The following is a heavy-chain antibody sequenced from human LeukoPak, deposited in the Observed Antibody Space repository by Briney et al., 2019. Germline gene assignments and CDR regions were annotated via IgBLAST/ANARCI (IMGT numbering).Heavy chain of an antibody. CDR2: IRYDGSDK. CDR3: ARDESGLPTVVTPYFDY. D-gene: IGHD4-23*01. CDR1: GFTVSSNY. J-gene: IGHJ4*02. V-gene: IGHV3-30*02. Sequence: TGGSLRLSCAASGFTVSSNYMSWVRQAPGKGLEWVAFIRYDGSDKYYADSVKGRFTISRDNSKNTLYLQMNSLRAEDTAVYYCARDESGLPTVVTPYFDYWGQGTLVTVSS.